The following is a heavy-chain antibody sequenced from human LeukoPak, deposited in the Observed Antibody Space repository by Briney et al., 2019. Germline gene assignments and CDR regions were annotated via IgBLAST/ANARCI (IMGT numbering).Heavy chain of an antibody. CDR3: ARGTFYYDSNGYSAVDY. CDR1: GFTFSNYW. Sequence: PGGSLRLSCAPSGFTFSNYWRHWVRQAPGKGLVWVSRINSDGRTTNYADSVKGRFTISRDNAKNTMYLQMNSLRVDDTAVYYCARGTFYYDSNGYSAVDYWGQGTLVTVSS. D-gene: IGHD3-22*01. V-gene: IGHV3-74*01. CDR2: INSDGRTT. J-gene: IGHJ4*02.